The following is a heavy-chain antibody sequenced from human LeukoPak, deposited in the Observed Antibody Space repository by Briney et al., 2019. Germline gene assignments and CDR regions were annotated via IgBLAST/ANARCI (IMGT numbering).Heavy chain of an antibody. CDR2: IRYDGTNK. CDR3: AKVDCGDTGCRRFDL. Sequence: GGSLRLSCAASGFTFSLYGMHWVRQAPGKGLEWVAFIRYDGTNKYYADSVKGRFTISRDNSKNTLYLQMNTLRAEDTAPYYCAKVDCGDTGCRRFDLWGRGTLVTVSS. CDR1: GFTFSLYG. J-gene: IGHJ2*01. D-gene: IGHD2-21*01. V-gene: IGHV3-30*02.